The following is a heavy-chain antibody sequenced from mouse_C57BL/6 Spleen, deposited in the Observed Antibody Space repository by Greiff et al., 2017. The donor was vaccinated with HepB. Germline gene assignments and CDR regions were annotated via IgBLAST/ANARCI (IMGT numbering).Heavy chain of an antibody. CDR3: AYDYDDAMDY. D-gene: IGHD2-4*01. CDR1: GFTFSDYG. Sequence: EVNVVESGGGLVKPGGSLKLSCAASGFTFSDYGMHWVRQAPEKGLEWVAYISSGSSTIYYADTVKGRFTISRDNAKNTLFLQMTSLRSEDTAMYYCAYDYDDAMDYWGQGTSVTVSS. CDR2: ISSGSSTI. J-gene: IGHJ4*01. V-gene: IGHV5-17*01.